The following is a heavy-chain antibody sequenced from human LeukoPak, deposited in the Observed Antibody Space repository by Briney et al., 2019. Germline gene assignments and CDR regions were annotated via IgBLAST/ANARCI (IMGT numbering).Heavy chain of an antibody. V-gene: IGHV3-30*03. D-gene: IGHD6-19*01. CDR3: ARGGLLAVAGTAAFDI. Sequence: GGSLRLSCAASGFTFSSYGMHWVRQAPGKGLEWVAVISYDGSNKYYADSVKGRFTISRDNSKNTLYLQMNSLRAEDTAVYYCARGGLLAVAGTAAFDIWGQGTMVTVSS. CDR1: GFTFSSYG. J-gene: IGHJ3*02. CDR2: ISYDGSNK.